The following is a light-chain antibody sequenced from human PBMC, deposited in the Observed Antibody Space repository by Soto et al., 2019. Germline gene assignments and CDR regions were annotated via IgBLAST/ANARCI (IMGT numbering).Light chain of an antibody. J-gene: IGKJ1*01. CDR3: QQYGSSRT. Sequence: EIVLTQSPGTLSLSPGERATLSCRASQNVSSSYLAWYQQKPGQAPRPLIYGASNRATGIPDRFSGGGSGTDFTLTISRLEPEDFAVYYCQQYGSSRTFGQGTKVDIK. CDR2: GAS. V-gene: IGKV3-20*01. CDR1: QNVSSSY.